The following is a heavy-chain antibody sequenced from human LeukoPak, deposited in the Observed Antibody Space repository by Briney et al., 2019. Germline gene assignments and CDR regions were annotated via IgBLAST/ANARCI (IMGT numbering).Heavy chain of an antibody. CDR3: ARDRIRITMVRGVSTEYYFDY. CDR1: GGSFSGYY. CDR2: INHSGST. J-gene: IGHJ4*02. Sequence: SETLSLTCAVYGGSFSGYYWSWIRQPPGMGLEWIGEINHSGSTNYNPSLKSRVTISVDTSKNQFSLKLSSVTAADTAVYYCARDRIRITMVRGVSTEYYFDYWGQGTLVTVSS. V-gene: IGHV4-34*01. D-gene: IGHD3-10*01.